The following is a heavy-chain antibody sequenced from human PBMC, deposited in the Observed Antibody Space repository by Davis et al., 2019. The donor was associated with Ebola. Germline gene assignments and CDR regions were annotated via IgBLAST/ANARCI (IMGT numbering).Heavy chain of an antibody. CDR1: GFTFSSYE. CDR3: ARVITYYYYYGMDV. J-gene: IGHJ6*02. CDR2: ISSSGSTI. D-gene: IGHD5-24*01. V-gene: IGHV3-48*03. Sequence: GGSLRPSCPASGFTFSSYEMNWVRQAPGKGLEWVSYISSSGSTIYYADSVKGRFTISRDNAKNSLYLQMNSLRAEDTAVYYCARVITYYYYYGMDVKGQGTTVTVSS.